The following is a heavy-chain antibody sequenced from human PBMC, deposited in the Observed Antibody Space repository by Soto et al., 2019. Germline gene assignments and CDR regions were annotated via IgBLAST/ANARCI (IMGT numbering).Heavy chain of an antibody. J-gene: IGHJ4*02. CDR3: ARAPLSIGHITNLGEASPGVLEY. Sequence: QVQLVQSGSEVKKPGTSVKVSCTASGYNCIDHYIHWVRQATGPGLERMGWINPQNGATSLSQKFKYRVIMTSDTSISTVFMELNNLRSDETALYYCARAPLSIGHITNLGEASPGVLEYWGQGTPVTVSS. CDR1: GYNCIDHY. D-gene: IGHD3-3*01. V-gene: IGHV1-2*02. CDR2: INPQNGAT.